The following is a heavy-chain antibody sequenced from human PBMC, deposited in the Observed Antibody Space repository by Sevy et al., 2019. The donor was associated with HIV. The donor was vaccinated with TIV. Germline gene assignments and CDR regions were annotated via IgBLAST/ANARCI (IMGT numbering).Heavy chain of an antibody. CDR1: GGSISSGDYY. V-gene: IGHV4-30-4*01. Sequence: SETLSLTCTVSGGSISSGDYYWSWIRQPPGKGLEWIGYIYDSGSTYYNPSLKSRVTISVDTSKNQSTMKLSSVTAVETAVYYCDRLRRYDSSGSYNFDYWGQGTLVTVSS. CDR2: IYDSGST. J-gene: IGHJ4*02. CDR3: DRLRRYDSSGSYNFDY. D-gene: IGHD3-22*01.